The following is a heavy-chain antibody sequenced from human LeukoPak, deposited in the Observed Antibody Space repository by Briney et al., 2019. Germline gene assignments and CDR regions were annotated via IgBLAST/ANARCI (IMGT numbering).Heavy chain of an antibody. CDR3: ARLGYCSSNRCYGVDY. Sequence: ASVKVSCKASGYTFTNFIINWVRQAPGQGLEWMGWISAYNDNTSYAQMFQDRVTMSTDTSTSTAYMELRSLRFDDTAVYYCARLGYCSSNRCYGVDYWGQGTLVTVSS. J-gene: IGHJ4*02. CDR1: GYTFTNFI. V-gene: IGHV1-18*01. CDR2: ISAYNDNT. D-gene: IGHD2-2*01.